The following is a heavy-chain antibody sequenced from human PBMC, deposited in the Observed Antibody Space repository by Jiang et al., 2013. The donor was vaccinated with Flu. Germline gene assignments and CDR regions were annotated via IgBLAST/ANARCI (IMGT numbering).Heavy chain of an antibody. D-gene: IGHD1-26*01. Sequence: QWVSAISGDGVYTYYADSVKGRFTFSRDNSKNTLYLQMNSLTAEDTAVYYCARNLRPGAAFFDHWGQGTLVTVSS. V-gene: IGHV3-23*01. J-gene: IGHJ4*02. CDR3: ARNLRPGAAFFDH. CDR2: ISGDGVYT.